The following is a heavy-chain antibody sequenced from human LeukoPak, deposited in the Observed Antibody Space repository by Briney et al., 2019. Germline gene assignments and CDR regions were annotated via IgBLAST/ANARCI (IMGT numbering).Heavy chain of an antibody. CDR3: ARAHSGYDSAVDC. CDR1: GFTFSSYG. D-gene: IGHD5-12*01. Sequence: GGSLRLSCAASGFTFSSYGMHWVRQAPGKGLEWGAVIWYDGSNKYYADSVKGRFTISRDNSKNTLYLQMNSLRAEDTAVYYCARAHSGYDSAVDCWGQGTLVTASS. J-gene: IGHJ4*02. CDR2: IWYDGSNK. V-gene: IGHV3-33*01.